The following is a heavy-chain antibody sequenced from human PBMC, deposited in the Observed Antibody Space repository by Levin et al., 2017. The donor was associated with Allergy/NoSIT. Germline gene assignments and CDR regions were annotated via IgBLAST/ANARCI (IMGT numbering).Heavy chain of an antibody. V-gene: IGHV3-23*01. CDR3: AKDLGGDTIFGVVIGLFDY. D-gene: IGHD3-3*01. CDR2: VSGSGGST. J-gene: IGHJ4*02. CDR1: GFTFSSYA. Sequence: LSLTCAASGFTFSSYAMSWVRQAPGKGLEWVSAVSGSGGSTFYADSVKGRFTISRDNSKNTLYLQMHSLRAEDTAVYYCAKDLGGDTIFGVVIGLFDYWGQGTLVTVSS.